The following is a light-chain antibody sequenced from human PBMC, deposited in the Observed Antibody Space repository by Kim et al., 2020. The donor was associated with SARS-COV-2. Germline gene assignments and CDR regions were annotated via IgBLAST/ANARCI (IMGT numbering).Light chain of an antibody. CDR3: QQYNNWPRGVT. CDR2: GAS. J-gene: IGKJ3*01. V-gene: IGKV3-15*01. CDR1: QSVSSN. Sequence: EIVMTQSPATLSVSPGERATLSCRASQSVSSNLAWYQQKPGQAPRLLIYGASTRATGIPARFSGSGSGTEFTLTISSLQSEDFAVYYCQQYNNWPRGVTFGPRTKVDIK.